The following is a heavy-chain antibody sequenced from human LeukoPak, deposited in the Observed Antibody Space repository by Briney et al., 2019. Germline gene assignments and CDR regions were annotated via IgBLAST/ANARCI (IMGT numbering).Heavy chain of an antibody. D-gene: IGHD4-17*01. CDR2: IYYSGST. CDR1: GGSISSDY. V-gene: IGHV4-59*01. Sequence: SETLSLTCTVSGGSISSDYWSWIRQPPGKGLEWIGYIYYSGSTNYNPSLKSRVTISIDTSKNQFSLRLNSVTTADTAVYYCARDRDHLYGYFVFWGQGALVTVPS. CDR3: ARDRDHLYGYFVF. J-gene: IGHJ4*02.